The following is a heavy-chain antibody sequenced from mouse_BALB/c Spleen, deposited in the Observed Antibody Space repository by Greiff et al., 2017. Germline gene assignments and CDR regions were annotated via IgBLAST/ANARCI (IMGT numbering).Heavy chain of an antibody. D-gene: IGHD1-1*01. Sequence: VQLQQSGAELARPGASVKMSCKASGYTFTSYSMHWVKQRPGQGLEWIGYINPSSGYTNYNQKFKDKATLTVDKSSSTAYMQLSSLTSEDSAVYYCAKRDDGSSYADYWGQGTTLTVSS. CDR1: GYTFTSYS. V-gene: IGHV1-4*01. CDR3: AKRDDGSSYADY. CDR2: INPSSGYT. J-gene: IGHJ2*01.